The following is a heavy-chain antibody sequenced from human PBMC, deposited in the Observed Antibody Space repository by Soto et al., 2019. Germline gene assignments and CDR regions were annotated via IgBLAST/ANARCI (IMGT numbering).Heavy chain of an antibody. J-gene: IGHJ6*02. CDR1: GFTFSTYF. CDR2: ISTSTSYI. V-gene: IGHV3-21*02. D-gene: IGHD4-4*01. Sequence: DVQLVESGGGLVKPGGSLRLSCAGSGFTFSTYFMNWVRQAPGKGLEWVSSISTSTSYIYYADSMKGRITISRANAKSSLYLQMNSLRAEDTAVYFCARSRLRRTTVTTFHYYYGMDVWGQGTTVIVSS. CDR3: ARSRLRRTTVTTFHYYYGMDV.